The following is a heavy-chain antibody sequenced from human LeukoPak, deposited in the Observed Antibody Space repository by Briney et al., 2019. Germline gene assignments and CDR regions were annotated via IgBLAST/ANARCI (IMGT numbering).Heavy chain of an antibody. Sequence: GGSLRFSCAASGFTFSGHWMSWVRQAQGKGLGWVANINQGGSDKYYVDSVKGRFTISRDNANNLLYLQMNSLRGEDTAVYYCTRDRSRAEDDWGQGTLVTVSS. CDR2: INQGGSDK. CDR1: GFTFSGHW. V-gene: IGHV3-7*01. D-gene: IGHD1-14*01. CDR3: TRDRSRAEDD. J-gene: IGHJ4*02.